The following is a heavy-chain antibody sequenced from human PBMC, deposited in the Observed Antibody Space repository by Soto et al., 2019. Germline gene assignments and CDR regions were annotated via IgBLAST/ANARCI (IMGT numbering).Heavy chain of an antibody. J-gene: IGHJ4*02. CDR1: GGSISSSSYY. V-gene: IGHV4-39*01. D-gene: IGHD3-22*01. CDR2: IYYSGYT. Sequence: SETLSLTCSVSGGSISSSSYYWGWIRQPPGKGLEWIGSIYYSGYTYYNPSLKSRVTISVDTSKNQFSLKLSSVTAADTAVYYYATYYYYDSSGPKQHGDHWGQGTLVIVSS. CDR3: ATYYYYDSSGPKQHGDH.